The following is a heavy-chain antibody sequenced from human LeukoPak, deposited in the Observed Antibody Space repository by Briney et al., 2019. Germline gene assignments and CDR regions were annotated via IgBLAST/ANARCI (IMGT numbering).Heavy chain of an antibody. CDR1: GGSISSGDYY. CDR3: ARGHKTLLVIAVAGFDY. J-gene: IGHJ4*02. CDR2: IYYSGST. D-gene: IGHD6-19*01. V-gene: IGHV4-30-4*01. Sequence: SETLSLTCTVSGGSISSGDYYWSWIRQPPGKGLEWIGYIYYSGSTYYNPSLKSRVTISVDTSKNQFSLKLSSVTAADTAVYYCARGHKTLLVIAVAGFDYWGQGTLVTVSS.